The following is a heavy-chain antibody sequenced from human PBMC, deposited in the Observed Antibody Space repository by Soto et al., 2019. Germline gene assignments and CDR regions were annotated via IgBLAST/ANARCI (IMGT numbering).Heavy chain of an antibody. J-gene: IGHJ6*02. CDR3: AREGRIVGAVNTYYYYGMDV. V-gene: IGHV1-18*01. Sequence: QVQLVQSGAEVKKPGASVKVSCKASGYTFTNYGLSWVRQAPGQGLEWMGWISTNKGNTNYAQKFQGRVTMTTDTATSTAYMELRSLRSDDTGVYYCAREGRIVGAVNTYYYYGMDVGGRGTTVTVS. D-gene: IGHD2-15*01. CDR1: GYTFTNYG. CDR2: ISTNKGNT.